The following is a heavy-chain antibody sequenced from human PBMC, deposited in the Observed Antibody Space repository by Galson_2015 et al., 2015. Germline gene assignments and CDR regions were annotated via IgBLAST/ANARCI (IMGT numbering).Heavy chain of an antibody. V-gene: IGHV3-30*18. CDR2: MSYDGSNK. CDR3: AKDTLGYCSSTSCYGWGFDY. D-gene: IGHD2-2*01. CDR1: GFTFSSYG. J-gene: IGHJ4*02. Sequence: SLRLSCAASGFTFSSYGMHWVRQAPGKGLEWVAVMSYDGSNKYYADSVKGRFTISRDNSKNTLYLQMNSLRAEDTAVYYCAKDTLGYCSSTSCYGWGFDYWGQGTLVTVSS.